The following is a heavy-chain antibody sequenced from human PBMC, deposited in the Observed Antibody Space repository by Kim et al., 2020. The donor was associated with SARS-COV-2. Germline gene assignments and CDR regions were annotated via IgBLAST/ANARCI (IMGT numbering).Heavy chain of an antibody. D-gene: IGHD6-6*01. Sequence: TKSCPSLESRVTISADTANNQFSLRLYSVTAADTAVYYCARAEDSSTFDYWGQGALVTVSS. CDR3: ARAEDSSTFDY. V-gene: IGHV4-59*01. J-gene: IGHJ4*02. CDR2: T.